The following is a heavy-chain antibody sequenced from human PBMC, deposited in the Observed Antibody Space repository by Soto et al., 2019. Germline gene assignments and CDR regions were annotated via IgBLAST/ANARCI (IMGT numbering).Heavy chain of an antibody. V-gene: IGHV3-7*01. CDR2: IKQDGSEK. D-gene: IGHD1-26*01. CDR3: YCGSTDY. J-gene: IGHJ4*02. CDR1: GFTFSSYW. Sequence: EVQLVESGGGLVQPGGSLRLSCAASGFTFSSYWMSWVRQAPGKGLEWVANIKQDGSEKNYVDSVKGRFTISRDNAKNSLYLQMNSLRAEDTAVYFRYCGSTDYWGQGTLVTVSS.